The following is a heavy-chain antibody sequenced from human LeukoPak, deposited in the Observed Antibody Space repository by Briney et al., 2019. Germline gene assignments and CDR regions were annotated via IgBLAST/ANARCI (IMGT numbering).Heavy chain of an antibody. D-gene: IGHD3-10*01. CDR2: ISGSGGST. J-gene: IGHJ3*02. V-gene: IGHV3-23*01. CDR1: GFTFSSYW. CDR3: AKSFGYYGSGSYPDAFDI. Sequence: GGSLRLSCAASGFTFSSYWMSWVRQAPGKGLEWVSAISGSGGSTYYADSVKGRFTISRDNSKNTLYLQMNSLRAEDTAVYYCAKSFGYYGSGSYPDAFDIWGRGTMVTVSS.